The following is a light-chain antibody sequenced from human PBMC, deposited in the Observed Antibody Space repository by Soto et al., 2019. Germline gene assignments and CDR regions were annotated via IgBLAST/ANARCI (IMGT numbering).Light chain of an antibody. CDR1: QSLLHTNGYSY. CDR2: LGS. V-gene: IGKV2-28*01. CDR3: MQAVQAWT. Sequence: IVMTQSPLSLPVTPGEPASISCRSSQSLLHTNGYSYLDWYLQKPGQSPQLLIYLGSNRASGVPGRFSGSGSGTDVTLKISRVEAEDVGVYYCMQAVQAWTFGQGTKVEIK. J-gene: IGKJ1*01.